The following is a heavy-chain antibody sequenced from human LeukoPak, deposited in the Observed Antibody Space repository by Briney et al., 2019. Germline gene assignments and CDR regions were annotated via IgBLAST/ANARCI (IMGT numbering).Heavy chain of an antibody. V-gene: IGHV3-33*01. CDR1: GFTFSSYG. CDR3: ARGLGDIVVVDGMDV. D-gene: IGHD2-2*01. CDR2: IWYDGSNK. J-gene: IGHJ6*02. Sequence: GGSLRLSCAASGFTFSSYGMHWVRQAPGKGLEWVAVIWYDGSNKYYADSVKGRFTISRDNSKNTLYLQMNGLRAEDTAVYYCARGLGDIVVVDGMDVWGQGTTVTVSS.